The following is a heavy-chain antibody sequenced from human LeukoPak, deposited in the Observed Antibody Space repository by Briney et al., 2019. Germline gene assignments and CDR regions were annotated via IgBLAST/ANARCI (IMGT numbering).Heavy chain of an antibody. V-gene: IGHV4-39*01. D-gene: IGHD3-10*01. Sequence: PSETLSLTCTVSGGSISSSSYYWGWIRPPPGKGLEWIGSIYYSGSTYYNPSLKSRVTISVDTSKNQFSLKLSSVTAADTAVYYCARFAPYYYGSGSKYFDYWGQGTLVTVSS. CDR2: IYYSGST. CDR3: ARFAPYYYGSGSKYFDY. CDR1: GGSISSSSYY. J-gene: IGHJ4*02.